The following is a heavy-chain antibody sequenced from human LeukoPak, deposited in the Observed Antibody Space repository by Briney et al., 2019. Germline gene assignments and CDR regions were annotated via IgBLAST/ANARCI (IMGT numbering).Heavy chain of an antibody. CDR2: VSGSGGTT. V-gene: IGHV3-23*01. CDR1: GFTFNTYA. Sequence: GGSLRLSCAASGFTFNTYAMSWVRQAPGKGLEWVSAVSGSGGTTYYADSVKGRFTISRDNSRNTLYLQMNSLRAEDTAVYYCAKDIGDWTGPFDCWGQGTLVPVSS. J-gene: IGHJ4*02. CDR3: AKDIGDWTGPFDC. D-gene: IGHD2-21*02.